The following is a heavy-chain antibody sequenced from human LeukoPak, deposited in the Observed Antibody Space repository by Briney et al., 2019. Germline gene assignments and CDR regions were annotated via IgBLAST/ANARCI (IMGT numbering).Heavy chain of an antibody. CDR3: ARRDSSGYFGPGAFDI. D-gene: IGHD3-22*01. J-gene: IGHJ3*02. CDR1: GGSISSYY. CDR2: IYYSGNT. V-gene: IGHV4-59*08. Sequence: PSETLSLTCTVSGGSISSYYWSWIRQPPGKGLEWIGYIYYSGNTNYNPSLKSRVTISVDTSKNQFSLKLSSVTAADTAVYYCARRDSSGYFGPGAFDIWGQGTMVTVSS.